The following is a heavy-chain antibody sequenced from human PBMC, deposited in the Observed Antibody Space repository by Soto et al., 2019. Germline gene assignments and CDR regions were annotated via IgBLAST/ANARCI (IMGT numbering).Heavy chain of an antibody. CDR1: GFTFSAFG. CDR2: ISYDGILK. D-gene: IGHD3-10*01. Sequence: QVHLVESGGGVVQPGRSLRLSCAVSGFTFSAFGMHWVRQAPGKGLEWVAIISYDGILKYYADSVKGRFTISRDTSKGALYLQMNSLTPEDTAVYYCAKDFKVSGGHYGSLNYYYGMDGWGQGTTVNVSS. V-gene: IGHV3-30*18. CDR3: AKDFKVSGGHYGSLNYYYGMDG. J-gene: IGHJ6*02.